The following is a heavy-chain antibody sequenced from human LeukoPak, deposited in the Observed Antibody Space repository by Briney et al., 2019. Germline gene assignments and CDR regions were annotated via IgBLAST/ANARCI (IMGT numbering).Heavy chain of an antibody. D-gene: IGHD6-19*01. CDR1: GFTFSSYS. CDR2: ISSSSSYI. Sequence: GGSLRLSCAASGFTFSSYSMNWVRQAPGKGLEWVSSISSSSSYIYYADSVKGRFTISRDNAKNSLYLQMNSLRAEDTAEYYCSETDYSSGWYSGWGQGTLVAVSS. CDR3: SETDYSSGWYSG. V-gene: IGHV3-21*01. J-gene: IGHJ4*02.